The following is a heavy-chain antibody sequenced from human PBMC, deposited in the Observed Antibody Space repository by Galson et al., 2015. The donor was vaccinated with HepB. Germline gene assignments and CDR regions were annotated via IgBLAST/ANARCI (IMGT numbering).Heavy chain of an antibody. CDR3: AKGGDIVVVVAVGAFDI. Sequence: SLRLSCAASGFTFSTYAMHWVRQAPGKGLEWVAVISHDGSKTYHADSVKGRFTISRDNSKNTLYLQMSSLRAEDTAVYYCAKGGDIVVVVAVGAFDIWGQGTMVTVSS. CDR1: GFTFSTYA. CDR2: ISHDGSKT. J-gene: IGHJ3*02. D-gene: IGHD2-15*01. V-gene: IGHV3-30*04.